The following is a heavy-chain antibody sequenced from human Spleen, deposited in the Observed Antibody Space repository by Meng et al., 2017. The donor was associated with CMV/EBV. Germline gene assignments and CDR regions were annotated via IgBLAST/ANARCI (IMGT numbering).Heavy chain of an antibody. V-gene: IGHV1-18*01. J-gene: IGHJ4*02. CDR2: ISAYNGNT. CDR1: GYTFTSYG. CDR3: ARVSGLLGSYHYTIDY. Sequence: ASVKVSCKASGYTFTSYGISWVRQAPGQGLEWMGWISAYNGNTNYAQKLQGRVTMTTDTSTSTAYMELRSLRSDDTAVYYCARVSGLLGSYHYTIDYWGQGTLVTVSS. D-gene: IGHD3-16*02.